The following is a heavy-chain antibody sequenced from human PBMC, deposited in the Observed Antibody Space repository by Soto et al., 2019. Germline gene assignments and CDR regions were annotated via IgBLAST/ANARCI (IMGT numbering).Heavy chain of an antibody. V-gene: IGHV4-30-4*01. CDR2: IFYTGST. D-gene: IGHD1-26*01. Sequence: TLSLTCSVSGGTINSGDYFWSWIRQPPGKGLEWIGSIFYTGSTYYSPSLKSRVTISVDKSKNQFSLKLSSVTAADTAVYYCARAGVGATYFDYWGQGTLVTVSS. CDR3: ARAGVGATYFDY. CDR1: GGTINSGDYF. J-gene: IGHJ4*02.